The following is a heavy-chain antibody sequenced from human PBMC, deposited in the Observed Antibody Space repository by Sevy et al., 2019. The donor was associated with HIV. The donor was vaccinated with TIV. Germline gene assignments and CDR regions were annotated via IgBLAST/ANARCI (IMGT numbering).Heavy chain of an antibody. V-gene: IGHV1-18*01. CDR3: ARALVTYSSPSGAFDI. J-gene: IGHJ3*02. CDR1: GYTFTSYG. D-gene: IGHD6-6*01. Sequence: VSVKVSCKASGYTFTSYGISWVRQAPGQGLEWMGWISAYNGNTNYAQKLQGRVTMTTDTSTSTAYMELRSLRSDDTAVYYCARALVTYSSPSGAFDIWGQGTMVTVSS. CDR2: ISAYNGNT.